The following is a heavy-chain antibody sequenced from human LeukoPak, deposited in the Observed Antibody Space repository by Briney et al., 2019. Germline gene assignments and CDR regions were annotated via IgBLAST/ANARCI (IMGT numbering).Heavy chain of an antibody. CDR3: AKESLGYCSGGSCYSGVNWFDP. V-gene: IGHV4-4*02. Sequence: SETLSLTCAVSGGSISSSNWWTWVRQPPGKGLEWIGEIYHSGSSNYNPSLKSRVTISVDKSKNQFSLKVTSVTAADTAVYYCAKESLGYCSGGSCYSGVNWFDPWGQGTLVTVSS. CDR2: IYHSGSS. J-gene: IGHJ5*02. D-gene: IGHD2-15*01. CDR1: GGSISSSNW.